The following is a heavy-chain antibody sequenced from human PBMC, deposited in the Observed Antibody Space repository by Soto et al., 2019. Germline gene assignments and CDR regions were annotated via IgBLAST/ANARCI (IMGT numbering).Heavy chain of an antibody. Sequence: PGGSLRLSCAASGFTVSDNYMSWVRRAPGKGLEWVSILYSGGNTYYTDSVKGRFTISRDNFKNTLYLEMNSLRAGDTAMYYCARVRGVENAFDIWGQGTKVTVSS. J-gene: IGHJ3*02. CDR2: LYSGGNT. CDR1: GFTVSDNY. D-gene: IGHD3-10*01. CDR3: ARVRGVENAFDI. V-gene: IGHV3-53*01.